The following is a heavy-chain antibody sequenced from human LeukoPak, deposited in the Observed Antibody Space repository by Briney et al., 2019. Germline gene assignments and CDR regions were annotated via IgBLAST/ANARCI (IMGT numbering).Heavy chain of an antibody. J-gene: IGHJ6*02. Sequence: GGSLRLSCAASGFTFSDYYMSWIRQAPGKGLEWVSYISSGGSPIYYADSVKGRFTISRDNAKNSLYLQMNSLRAEDTAVYYCARDTQIWFGALYGMDVWGQGTTVTVSS. CDR2: ISSGGSPI. D-gene: IGHD3-10*01. V-gene: IGHV3-11*04. CDR3: ARDTQIWFGALYGMDV. CDR1: GFTFSDYY.